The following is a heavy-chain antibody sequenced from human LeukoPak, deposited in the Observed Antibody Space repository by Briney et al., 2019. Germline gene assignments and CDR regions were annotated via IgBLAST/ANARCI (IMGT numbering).Heavy chain of an antibody. CDR1: RYTLTGYY. CDR3: ARVLYCSGGSCYSGDYYGIDF. J-gene: IGHJ6*02. CDR2: INPNSGGT. Sequence: GASVKVACKASRYTLTGYYLHWLRQAPGQGLEWMGWINPNSGGTNYAQKCHGRVTMTRDRSISTAYMELSRLRSNDTAVYYCARVLYCSGGSCYSGDYYGIDFWGQGTTVTVSS. V-gene: IGHV1-2*02. D-gene: IGHD2-15*01.